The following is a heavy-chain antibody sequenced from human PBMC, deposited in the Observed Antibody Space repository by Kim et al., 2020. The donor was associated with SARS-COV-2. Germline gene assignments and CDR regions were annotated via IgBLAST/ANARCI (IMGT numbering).Heavy chain of an antibody. D-gene: IGHD6-19*01. CDR1: GGSISRYY. CDR3: ARHYRPGWYTFDY. Sequence: SETLSLTCTVSGGSISRYYWSWIRQPPGKGLEWIGQIYYNGGTKYSPSFESRVTISVDTSKNQFSLRLGSVTAADTAVYFCARHYRPGWYTFDYWGQVTLVTVSS. CDR2: IYYNGGT. J-gene: IGHJ4*02. V-gene: IGHV4-59*08.